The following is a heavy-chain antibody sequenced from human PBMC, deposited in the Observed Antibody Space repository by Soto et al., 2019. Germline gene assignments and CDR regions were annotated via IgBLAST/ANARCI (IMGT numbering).Heavy chain of an antibody. V-gene: IGHV1-69*13. Sequence: SVKVSCKASGGTFSSYAISWVRQAPGQGLEWMGGIIPIFGTANYAQKFQGRVTITADESTSTAYMELSSLRSEDTAVYYCARDRRGSAKEYYYYGMDVWGQGTTVTVS. CDR3: ARDRRGSAKEYYYYGMDV. CDR1: GGTFSSYA. CDR2: IIPIFGTA. J-gene: IGHJ6*02. D-gene: IGHD6-6*01.